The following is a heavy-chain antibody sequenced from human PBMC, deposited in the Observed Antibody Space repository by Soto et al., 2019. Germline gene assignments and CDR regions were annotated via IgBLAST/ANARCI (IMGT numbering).Heavy chain of an antibody. D-gene: IGHD3-3*01. CDR3: AKDPSRLMVFGVIVEGHWFDP. J-gene: IGHJ5*02. Sequence: EVQLLESGGGWVQPGGSLRLSCAASGFTFSNYAMSWVRQAPGKGPEWVSSIGGGGGTTFYADSVKGRFTITRDNPKNTLYLQMNSLTAEDTAGYYCAKDPSRLMVFGVIVEGHWFDPWGQGTLVTVSS. CDR2: IGGGGGTT. V-gene: IGHV3-23*01. CDR1: GFTFSNYA.